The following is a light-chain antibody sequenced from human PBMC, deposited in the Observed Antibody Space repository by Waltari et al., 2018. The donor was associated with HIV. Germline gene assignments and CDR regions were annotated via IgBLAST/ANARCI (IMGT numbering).Light chain of an antibody. CDR3: CSYTSTTTSIL. J-gene: IGLJ2*01. V-gene: IGLV2-14*01. CDR2: EVT. CDR1: RNDIGTYNY. Sequence: QSALTQPASVSGSPGQSITISCTGTRNDIGTYNYVSWYQQHPGHVPKLLIYEVTKRPSGVSNRCSGSKSGNTASLTISGLQAEDEAAYYCCSYTSTTTSILFAGGTKLTVL.